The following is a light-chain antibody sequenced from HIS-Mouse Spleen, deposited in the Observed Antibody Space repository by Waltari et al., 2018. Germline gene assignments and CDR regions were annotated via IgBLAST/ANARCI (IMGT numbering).Light chain of an antibody. CDR1: SLRSDY. V-gene: IGLV3-19*01. CDR3: NSRDSSGNHVV. CDR2: GKN. J-gene: IGLJ2*01. Sequence: SSSLTQDPAVSVALGQTVRITCQGDSLRSDYASWYQQKPGQAPVLVIYGKNNRPSGIPDRFSGSSSGNTASLTITGAQAEDEADYYCNSRDSSGNHVVFGGGTKLTVL.